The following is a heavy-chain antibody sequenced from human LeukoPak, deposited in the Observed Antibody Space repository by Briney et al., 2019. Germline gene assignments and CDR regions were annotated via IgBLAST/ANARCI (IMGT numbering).Heavy chain of an antibody. CDR2: ISGSGSST. Sequence: GGSLRLSCAASGFTFSSYAMSWVRQAPGKGLKWVSAISGSGSSTYYADSVKGRFTISRDNSKNTLYLQMNSLRAEDTALYYCAKRDGYNSNPLKDWGQGTLVTVSS. J-gene: IGHJ4*02. V-gene: IGHV3-23*01. D-gene: IGHD5-24*01. CDR1: GFTFSSYA. CDR3: AKRDGYNSNPLKD.